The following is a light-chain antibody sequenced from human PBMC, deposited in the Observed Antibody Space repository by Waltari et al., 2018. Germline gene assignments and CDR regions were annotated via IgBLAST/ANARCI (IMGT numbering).Light chain of an antibody. CDR1: EFSDQY. CDR2: ADT. V-gene: IGLV3-25*03. Sequence: YALTQPPSVSVSPGQTAVITCPGDEFSDQYASWYQQKAGQAPVVVISADTKRPSGIPDRFSGSSSGTTATLTISGVQADDEADYYCQSADSSDVYVIFGGGTTLTVL. J-gene: IGLJ2*01. CDR3: QSADSSDVYVI.